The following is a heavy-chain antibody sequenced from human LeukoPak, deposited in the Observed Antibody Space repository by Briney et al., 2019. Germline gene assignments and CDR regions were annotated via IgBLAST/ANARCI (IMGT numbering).Heavy chain of an antibody. CDR1: DFSINSGYH. D-gene: IGHD3-10*01. CDR2: MHHSGST. V-gene: IGHV4-38-2*02. J-gene: IGHJ4*02. CDR3: ARDRSYFTFDY. Sequence: SETLSLTCTVSDFSINSGYHWGWVRPPPGKGLEWIGSMHHSGSTYYNPSLKSRVTMSTDTSKSQFSLKLSSVTAADTAVYYCARDRSYFTFDYWGQGTLVTVSS.